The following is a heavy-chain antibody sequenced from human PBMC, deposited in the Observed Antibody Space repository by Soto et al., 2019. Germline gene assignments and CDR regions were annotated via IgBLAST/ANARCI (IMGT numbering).Heavy chain of an antibody. CDR1: GFTFSSYA. CDR2: ISYDGSNK. J-gene: IGHJ6*02. Sequence: PGGSLRLSCAASGFTFSSYAMHWVRQAPGKGLEWVAVISYDGSNKYYADSVKGRFTISRDNSKNTLYLQMNSLRAEDTAVYYCARDQGGGGPYYYYYGMDVWGQGTTVTVSS. V-gene: IGHV3-30-3*01. D-gene: IGHD2-15*01. CDR3: ARDQGGGGPYYYYYGMDV.